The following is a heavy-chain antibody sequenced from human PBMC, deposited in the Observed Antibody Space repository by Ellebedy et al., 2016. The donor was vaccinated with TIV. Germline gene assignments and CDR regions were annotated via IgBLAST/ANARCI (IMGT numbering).Heavy chain of an antibody. D-gene: IGHD2-2*01. V-gene: IGHV3-23*01. CDR3: AKVGVPAAHTWYFQH. J-gene: IGHJ1*01. CDR1: GFTFSSYA. Sequence: GESLKISXAASGFTFSSYAMSWVRQAPGKGLEWVSAISGSGGSTYYADSVKGRFTISRDNSKNTLYLQMNSLRAEDTAVYYCAKVGVPAAHTWYFQHWGQGTLVTVSS. CDR2: ISGSGGST.